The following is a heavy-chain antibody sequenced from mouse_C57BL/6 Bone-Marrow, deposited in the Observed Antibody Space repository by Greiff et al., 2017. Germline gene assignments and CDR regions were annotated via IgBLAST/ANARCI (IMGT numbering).Heavy chain of an antibody. CDR3: ARHERVYDDGRSYGWYFDV. V-gene: IGHV1-62-2*01. CDR1: GYTFTEYT. J-gene: IGHJ1*03. Sequence: VQLQQSGAELVKPGASVKLSCKASGYTFTEYTIHWVKQRSGQGLEWIGWFYPGSGSIKYNEKFKDKATLTADKSSSTVYMELSRLTSEDAAVYFCARHERVYDDGRSYGWYFDVWGTGTTVTVSS. CDR2: FYPGSGSI. D-gene: IGHD1-1*01.